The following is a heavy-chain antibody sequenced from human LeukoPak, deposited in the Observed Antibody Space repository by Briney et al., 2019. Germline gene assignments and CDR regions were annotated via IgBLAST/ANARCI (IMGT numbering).Heavy chain of an antibody. CDR3: ARDPDRDGVDY. V-gene: IGHV3-7*01. J-gene: IGHJ4*02. D-gene: IGHD1-14*01. CDR1: GFTFTSYW. Sequence: PGGSPRLSCAASGFTFTSYWMNWVRQAPGMGLEWVANIKQDGSEKYYVDSVKGRFTISRDNAKNSLYLQMNSPRAEDTAVYYCARDPDRDGVDYWGQGTLVTVSS. CDR2: IKQDGSEK.